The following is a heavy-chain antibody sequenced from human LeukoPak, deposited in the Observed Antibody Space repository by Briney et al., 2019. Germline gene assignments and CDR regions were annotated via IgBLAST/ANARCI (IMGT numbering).Heavy chain of an antibody. CDR2: ISAYNGNT. V-gene: IGHV1-18*01. J-gene: IGHJ3*02. CDR1: GHTFTSYG. CDR3: ARGYDILTGSDAFDI. D-gene: IGHD3-9*01. Sequence: ASVKVSCKASGHTFTSYGISWVRQAPGQGLEWMGWISAYNGNTNYAQKLQGRVTMTTDTSTSTAYMELRSLRSDDTAVYYCARGYDILTGSDAFDIWGQGTMVTVSS.